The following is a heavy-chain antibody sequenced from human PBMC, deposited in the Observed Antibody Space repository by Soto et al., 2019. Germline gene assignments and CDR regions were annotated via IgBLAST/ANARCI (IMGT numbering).Heavy chain of an antibody. CDR2: IYSSGST. Sequence: QVQLQESGPGLVKPSETLSLTCTVSGGSVSSDTHYWSWFRQPPGKRLEGIGFIYSSGSTNYNPSLKSRVTMSVDTSKNQFSLKLRSVIVADTAVYHCARFVRSCSGTTCYTRADVWGQGTTVTVSS. V-gene: IGHV4-61*01. J-gene: IGHJ6*02. D-gene: IGHD2-2*02. CDR1: GGSVSSDTHY. CDR3: ARFVRSCSGTTCYTRADV.